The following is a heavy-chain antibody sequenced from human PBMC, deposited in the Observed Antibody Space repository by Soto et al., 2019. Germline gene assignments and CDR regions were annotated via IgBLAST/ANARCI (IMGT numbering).Heavy chain of an antibody. V-gene: IGHV4-59*01. D-gene: IGHD3-22*01. Sequence: SETLSLTCTVSGGSISSYYWSWIRQPPGKGLEWIGYIYYSGSTNYNPSLKSRVTISVDTSKNQFSLKLSSVTAADTAVYYCARFGYSDSSGYYSYYFDYWGQGTLVTVSS. J-gene: IGHJ4*02. CDR2: IYYSGST. CDR1: GGSISSYY. CDR3: ARFGYSDSSGYYSYYFDY.